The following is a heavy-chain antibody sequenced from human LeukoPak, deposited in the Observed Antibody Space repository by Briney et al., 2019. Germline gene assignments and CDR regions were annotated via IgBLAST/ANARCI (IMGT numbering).Heavy chain of an antibody. CDR1: GASISSGHYY. CDR3: ARSHGSTPQFDS. CDR2: IYYSGNT. Sequence: SQTLSLTCTVSGASISSGHYYWSWLRHHPGKGLEWIVYIYYSGNTYYNPSLKSRVTISRDTSKSQFSLKLTSVTAADTAVYYCARSHGSTPQFDSWGQGTLVTVSS. V-gene: IGHV4-31*03. J-gene: IGHJ4*02.